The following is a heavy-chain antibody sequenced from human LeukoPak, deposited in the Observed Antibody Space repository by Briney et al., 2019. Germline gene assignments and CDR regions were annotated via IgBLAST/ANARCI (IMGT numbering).Heavy chain of an antibody. J-gene: IGHJ4*02. CDR2: IYHTGGT. D-gene: IGHD1-26*01. CDR3: ARMGSTTSFDY. Sequence: PSQTLSLTCTVSGGSIDSGGFYWSWIRQPPGKGLEWVAYIYHTGGTYYNPSLKSRVTVSIDKSKNQFSLKLASVTAADTAVYYCARMGSTTSFDYWGQGTLVSASS. V-gene: IGHV4-30-2*01. CDR1: GGSIDSGGFY.